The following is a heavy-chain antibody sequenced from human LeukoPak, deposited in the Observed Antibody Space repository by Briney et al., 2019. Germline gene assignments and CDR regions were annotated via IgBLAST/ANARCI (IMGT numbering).Heavy chain of an antibody. J-gene: IGHJ4*02. D-gene: IGHD6-13*01. V-gene: IGHV3-23*01. Sequence: GGSLRLSYAASGFTFSSYAMSWVRQAPGKGLEWVSAISGSGGSTYYADSVKGRFTISRDNSKNTLYLQMNSLRAEDTAVYYCAKVRAAAGRYYFDYWGQGTLVTVSS. CDR3: AKVRAAAGRYYFDY. CDR1: GFTFSSYA. CDR2: ISGSGGST.